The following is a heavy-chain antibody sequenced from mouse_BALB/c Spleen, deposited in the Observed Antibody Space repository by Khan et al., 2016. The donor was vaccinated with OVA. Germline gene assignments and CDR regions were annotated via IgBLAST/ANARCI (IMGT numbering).Heavy chain of an antibody. CDR2: VNPNNGDT. CDR1: GYSFTVYY. J-gene: IGHJ3*01. Sequence: VQLQQPGPDLVKPGASVKIFCKASGYSFTVYYMTWVKQSHGKSPEWIGRVNPNNGDTNYNQNFKGKAILTVDKSSNTAYMELRSLTSEDSAVFYCARGYEFFPYWGQGTLVTVSA. V-gene: IGHV1-26*01. CDR3: ARGYEFFPY. D-gene: IGHD2-12*01.